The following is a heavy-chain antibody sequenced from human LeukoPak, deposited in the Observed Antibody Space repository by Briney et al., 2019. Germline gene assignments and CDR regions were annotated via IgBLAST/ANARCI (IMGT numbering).Heavy chain of an antibody. CDR3: ARISYGAFDY. CDR2: IKQDGSEK. D-gene: IGHD4-17*01. Sequence: PGGSLRLSCAASGVTLSTYAMSWVRQGPGKGLEWVANIKQDGSEKYYVDSVKGRFTVSRDNAKNSLFLQMNSLRAEDTGVYYCARISYGAFDYWGQGTLVTVSS. V-gene: IGHV3-7*01. CDR1: GVTLSTYA. J-gene: IGHJ4*02.